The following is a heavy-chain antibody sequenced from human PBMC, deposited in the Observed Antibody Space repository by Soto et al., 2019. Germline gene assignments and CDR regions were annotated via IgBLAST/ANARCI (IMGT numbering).Heavy chain of an antibody. Sequence: EVQLVESGGGLVKPGGSLRLSCAASGFTFTRYSMNWVRQAPGKGLEWVSSISSTTNYIYYGDSMKGRFTISRANAKNSLSLEINSLRAEDTAVYYCARESEDLTSNFDYWGQGTLVTVSS. J-gene: IGHJ4*02. V-gene: IGHV3-21*06. CDR3: ARESEDLTSNFDY. CDR2: ISSTTNYI. CDR1: GFTFTRYS.